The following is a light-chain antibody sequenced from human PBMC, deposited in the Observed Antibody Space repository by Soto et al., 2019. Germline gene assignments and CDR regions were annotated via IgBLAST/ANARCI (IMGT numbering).Light chain of an antibody. V-gene: IGLV7-46*01. CDR3: LVSYSGDWV. CDR2: DTT. J-gene: IGLJ3*02. Sequence: QAVVTQEPQLTLSQGGTAPLTFGSTPGPVTNGHYPYWFQQKPGQVPRTLIYDTTVRQSWTPARFSGSLLGGKAALTLSGAQPEDEADYYCLVSYSGDWVFGGGTKLTVL. CDR1: PGPVTNGHY.